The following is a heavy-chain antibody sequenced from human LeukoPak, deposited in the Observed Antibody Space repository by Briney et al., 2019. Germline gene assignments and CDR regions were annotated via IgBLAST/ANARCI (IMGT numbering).Heavy chain of an antibody. D-gene: IGHD6-19*01. CDR1: GGSISSYY. V-gene: IGHV4-59*08. Sequence: SETLSLTCTVSGGSISSYYWRWIRQPPGKGLEWIGYIYYSGSTNYNPSLKSRVTISVDTSKNQFSLKLSSVTAADTAVYYCARHEYAVASFDPWGQGTLVTVSS. J-gene: IGHJ5*02. CDR3: ARHEYAVASFDP. CDR2: IYYSGST.